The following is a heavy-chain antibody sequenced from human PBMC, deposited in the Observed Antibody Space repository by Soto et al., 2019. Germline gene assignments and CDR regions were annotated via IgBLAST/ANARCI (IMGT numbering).Heavy chain of an antibody. CDR1: GFTFRSVT. CDR2: SSSNSAYI. V-gene: IGHV3-21*01. J-gene: IGHJ5*02. Sequence: PGGSLRLSCAASGFTFRSVTMNWVLQAPGKGLEWVSTSSSNSAYIYYTHALRGRFTISRDNAKNSLHLQLNHLRAEDTAGYYYTRDESRDSSARGWFDPWGPGTLVTVSS. CDR3: TRDESRDSSARGWFDP. D-gene: IGHD6-13*01.